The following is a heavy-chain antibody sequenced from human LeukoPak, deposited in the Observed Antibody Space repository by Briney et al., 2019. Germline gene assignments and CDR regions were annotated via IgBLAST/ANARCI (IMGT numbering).Heavy chain of an antibody. V-gene: IGHV3-23*01. D-gene: IGHD6-19*01. CDR2: ISGSGGST. CDR3: AKGGMAQWLVLDFWHY. Sequence: GGSLRLPCAASGFTFSSYAMSWVRQAPGKGLEWVSAISGSGGSTYYADSVKGRFTISRDNSKNTLYLQMNSLRAEDTAVYYCAKGGMAQWLVLDFWHYWGQGTLVTVSS. J-gene: IGHJ4*02. CDR1: GFTFSSYA.